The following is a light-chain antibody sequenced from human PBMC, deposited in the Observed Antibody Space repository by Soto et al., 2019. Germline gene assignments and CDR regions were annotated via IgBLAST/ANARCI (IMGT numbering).Light chain of an antibody. V-gene: IGKV3-11*01. CDR1: QSVSSY. Sequence: EIVLTQSPATLSLSPGERATLSCRASQSVSSYLAWYQQKPGQAPRLLIYDASNRATGIPARFSGSGSGTDFTLTISSLEPEDFAVYYCQQRSNCQGTFGPGTKVDIK. CDR3: QQRSNCQGT. J-gene: IGKJ3*01. CDR2: DAS.